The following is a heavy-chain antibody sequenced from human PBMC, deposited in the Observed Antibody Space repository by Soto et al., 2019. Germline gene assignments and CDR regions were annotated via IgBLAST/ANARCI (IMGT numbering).Heavy chain of an antibody. V-gene: IGHV1-69*13. CDR2: IIPIFGTA. CDR3: ARHEGKLEARNYYYYGMDV. Sequence: ASVKVSCKASGGTFSSYAISWVRQAPGQGLEWMGGIIPIFGTANYAQKFQGRVTITADESTSTAYMELSSLRSEDTAVYYCARHEGKLEARNYYYYGMDVWGQGTTVTVSS. D-gene: IGHD1-1*01. CDR1: GGTFSSYA. J-gene: IGHJ6*02.